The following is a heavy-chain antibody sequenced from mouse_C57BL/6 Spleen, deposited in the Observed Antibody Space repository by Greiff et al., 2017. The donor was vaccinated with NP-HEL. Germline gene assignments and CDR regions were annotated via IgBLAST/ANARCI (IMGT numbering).Heavy chain of an antibody. CDR3: ARVTTAEGGYFEV. J-gene: IGHJ1*03. Sequence: QVQLQQPGAELVKPGASVKMSCKASGYTFTSYWITWVKQRPGQGLEWIGDIYPGSGSTNYNEKFKSKATLTVDTSSSTAYMQLSSLTSEDSAAYDCARVTTAEGGYFEVWGTGTTVTVSS. CDR2: IYPGSGST. CDR1: GYTFTSYW. V-gene: IGHV1-55*01. D-gene: IGHD1-2*01.